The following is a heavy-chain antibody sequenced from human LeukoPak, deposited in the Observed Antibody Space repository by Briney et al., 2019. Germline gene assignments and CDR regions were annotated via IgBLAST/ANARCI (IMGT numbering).Heavy chain of an antibody. D-gene: IGHD2-8*01. J-gene: IGHJ4*02. CDR3: AKSYANPVDY. CDR2: ITGSGGNT. CDR1: GFTYSDYW. Sequence: GGSLRLSCVASGFTYSDYWMSWVRQAPGKGLEWVSGITGSGGNTYYADSVKGRFTISRDNSKNTLYLQMNSLRAEDTAVYYCAKSYANPVDYWGQGTLVTVSS. V-gene: IGHV3-23*01.